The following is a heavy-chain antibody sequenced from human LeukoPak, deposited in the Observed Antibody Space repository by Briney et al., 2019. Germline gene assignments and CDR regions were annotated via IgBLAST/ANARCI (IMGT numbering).Heavy chain of an antibody. V-gene: IGHV1-2*02. Sequence: ASVKVSCKASGYTFTGYYMHWVRQAPGQGLEWMGWINPNSGGTNYAQKFQGRVTMTRDTSISTAYVELSRLRSDDTAVYYCARLSSSWSKEFDYWGQGTLVTVSS. J-gene: IGHJ4*02. CDR1: GYTFTGYY. D-gene: IGHD6-13*01. CDR3: ARLSSSWSKEFDY. CDR2: INPNSGGT.